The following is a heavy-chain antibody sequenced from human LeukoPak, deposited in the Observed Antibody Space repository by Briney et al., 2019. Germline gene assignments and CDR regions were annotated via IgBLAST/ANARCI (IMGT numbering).Heavy chain of an antibody. V-gene: IGHV4-4*07. CDR1: GGSISSYY. CDR3: ATLGYCSSTSYYSADY. Sequence: KPSETLSLTCTVSGGSISSYYWSWIRQPAGKGLEWIGRIYTSGSTNYNPSLKSRVTMSVDTSKNQFSLKLSSVTAADTAVYYCATLGYCSSTSYYSADYWGQGTLVTVSS. J-gene: IGHJ4*02. D-gene: IGHD2-2*03. CDR2: IYTSGST.